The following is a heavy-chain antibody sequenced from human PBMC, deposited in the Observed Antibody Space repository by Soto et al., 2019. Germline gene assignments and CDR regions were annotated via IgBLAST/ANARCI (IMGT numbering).Heavy chain of an antibody. CDR2: IYYSGST. Sequence: SETLSLTCTVSGGSISSYYWSWIRQPPGKGLEWIGYIYYSGSTNYNPSLKSRVTISVDTSKNQFSLKLSSVTAADTAVYYCARGMLGGWFDTWGQGTLVTVSS. D-gene: IGHD2-8*01. CDR3: ARGMLGGWFDT. CDR1: GGSISSYY. V-gene: IGHV4-59*01. J-gene: IGHJ5*02.